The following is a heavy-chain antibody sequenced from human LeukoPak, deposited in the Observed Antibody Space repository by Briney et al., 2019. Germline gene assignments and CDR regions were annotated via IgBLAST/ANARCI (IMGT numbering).Heavy chain of an antibody. Sequence: ASVTVSCKASGYTFTSYDINWVRQAPGQGLEWMGWMNSNSGNTDYAQKFQGRVTMTRNTSISTAYMVLSSLRSEDTAVYYCATDFDYWGQGTLVTVSS. CDR2: MNSNSGNT. J-gene: IGHJ4*02. CDR3: ATDFDY. CDR1: GYTFTSYD. V-gene: IGHV1-8*01.